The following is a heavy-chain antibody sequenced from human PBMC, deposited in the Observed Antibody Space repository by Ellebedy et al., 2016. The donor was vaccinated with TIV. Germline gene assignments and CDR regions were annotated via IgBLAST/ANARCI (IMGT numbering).Heavy chain of an antibody. J-gene: IGHJ6*02. D-gene: IGHD6-6*01. V-gene: IGHV1-3*01. CDR3: ARDQFSSYPIGGHYSGYGMDV. CDR1: GYTFTSYA. Sequence: ASVKVSCXASGYTFTSYAMHWVRQAPGQRLEWMGWINAGNGNTKYSQKFQGRVTITRDTSASTAYMELSSLRSEDTAVYYCARDQFSSYPIGGHYSGYGMDVWGQGTTVTVSS. CDR2: INAGNGNT.